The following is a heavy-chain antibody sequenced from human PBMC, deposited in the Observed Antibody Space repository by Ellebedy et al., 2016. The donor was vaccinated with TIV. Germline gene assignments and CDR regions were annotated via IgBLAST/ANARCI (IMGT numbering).Heavy chain of an antibody. Sequence: MPGGSLRLSCSVSSGSVSSGTYYWSWIRQPSGKRLEWIGYIYHSGSTNYNPSLKSRVTISVDTSKNQFSLKVRSVTAADTAIYYCARHLRAAYSYDAFDIWGQGTMVTVSS. CDR1: SGSVSSGTYY. J-gene: IGHJ3*02. CDR3: ARHLRAAYSYDAFDI. CDR2: IYHSGST. D-gene: IGHD5-18*01. V-gene: IGHV4-61*01.